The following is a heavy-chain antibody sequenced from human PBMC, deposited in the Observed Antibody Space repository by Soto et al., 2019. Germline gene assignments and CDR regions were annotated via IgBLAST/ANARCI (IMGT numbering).Heavy chain of an antibody. D-gene: IGHD6-13*01. CDR3: AREGYIAAAGTSPPSFDY. CDR1: GGTFSSYT. V-gene: IGHV1-69*08. CDR2: IIPILGIA. Sequence: QVPLVQSGAEVKKPGSSVKVSCKASGGTFSSYTISWVRQAPGQGLEWMGRIIPILGIANYAQKFQGRVTITADKSTSTAYMELSSLRSEDTAVYYCAREGYIAAAGTSPPSFDYWGQGTLVTVSS. J-gene: IGHJ4*02.